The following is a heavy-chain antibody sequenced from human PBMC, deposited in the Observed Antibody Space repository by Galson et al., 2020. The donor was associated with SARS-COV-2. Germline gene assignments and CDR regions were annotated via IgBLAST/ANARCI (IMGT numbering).Heavy chain of an antibody. V-gene: IGHV4-4*07. J-gene: IGHJ6*02. CDR1: GGSISSYY. CDR2: IYTSGST. CDR3: ASGGDFISSYMGVGDV. Sequence: SETLSLTCTVSGGSISSYYWSWIRQPAGKGLEWIGRIYTSGSTNYNPSLKSRVTMSVDTSKNQFSLKLSSVTAADTAVYYCASGGDFISSYMGVGDVWGQGTTVTVSS. D-gene: IGHD2-21*02.